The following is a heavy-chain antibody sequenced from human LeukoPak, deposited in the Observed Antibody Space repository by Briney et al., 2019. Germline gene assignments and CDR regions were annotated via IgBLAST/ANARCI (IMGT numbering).Heavy chain of an antibody. V-gene: IGHV4-39*07. Sequence: PSETLSLTCTVSSVSISTSNYYWGWVRQPPGKALEWIVNIFYSGSTYYGPSLKSRVTISLDTSRNQFSLKLSSVTAADTAVYYCARAYYDSSGYHYWGQGTLVTVSS. J-gene: IGHJ4*02. CDR1: SVSISTSNYY. CDR3: ARAYYDSSGYHY. D-gene: IGHD3-22*01. CDR2: IFYSGST.